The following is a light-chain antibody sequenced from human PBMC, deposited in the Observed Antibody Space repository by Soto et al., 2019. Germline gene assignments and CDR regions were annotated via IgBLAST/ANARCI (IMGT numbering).Light chain of an antibody. J-gene: IGLJ2*01. CDR1: SSDVGGYNY. V-gene: IGLV2-8*01. Sequence: QSALTQPPSASGSPGQSVTISCTGTSSDVGGYNYVSWYQQHPGKAPKVMIYEVSKRPSGVPDRFSGSKSANTASLTVSGLQADDEADYYCSSYAGSSTHVLFGGGTQVTVL. CDR2: EVS. CDR3: SSYAGSSTHVL.